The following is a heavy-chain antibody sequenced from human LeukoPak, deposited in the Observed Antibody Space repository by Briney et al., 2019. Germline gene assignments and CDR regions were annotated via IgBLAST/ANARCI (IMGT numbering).Heavy chain of an antibody. D-gene: IGHD5-12*01. CDR2: IYYSGST. CDR1: GGSISSGGYY. V-gene: IGHV4-31*03. Sequence: SETLSLTCTVSGGSISSGGYYWSWIRQHPGKGLEWIGYIYYSGSTYYNPSLKSRVTISVDTSKNQFSLKLSSVTAADTAVYHCASGRIVAHTAFDYWGQGTLVTVSS. CDR3: ASGRIVAHTAFDY. J-gene: IGHJ4*02.